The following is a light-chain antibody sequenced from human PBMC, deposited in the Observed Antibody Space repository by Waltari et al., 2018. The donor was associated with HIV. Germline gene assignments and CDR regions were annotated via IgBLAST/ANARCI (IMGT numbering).Light chain of an antibody. J-gene: IGKJ2*01. V-gene: IGKV4-1*01. Sequence: DIVMTQSPDSLAVSLGERAAIKCKSSQSVLYTSNNKNYVAWYQKKPGQPPKVLIYWASTRESGVPDRCSGSGSGTDFTLTISSLQAEDVAVYYCQQYYSLPTFGQGTKLEIK. CDR2: WAS. CDR3: QQYYSLPT. CDR1: QSVLYTSNNKNY.